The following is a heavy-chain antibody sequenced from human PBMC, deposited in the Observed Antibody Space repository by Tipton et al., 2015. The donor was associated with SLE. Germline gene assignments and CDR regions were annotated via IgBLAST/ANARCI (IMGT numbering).Heavy chain of an antibody. D-gene: IGHD3-16*01. V-gene: IGHV3-74*03. CDR2: INSDGSRP. J-gene: IGHJ4*02. Sequence: SLRLSCAASGFTFTSYWMHWVRQASGKGLVWVSRINSDGSRPTYADSVKGRFTISRDNANTTLYLEMNSLRVGDTAVYYCARGGLGGAIDYWGQGTLVTVSS. CDR3: ARGGLGGAIDY. CDR1: GFTFTSYW.